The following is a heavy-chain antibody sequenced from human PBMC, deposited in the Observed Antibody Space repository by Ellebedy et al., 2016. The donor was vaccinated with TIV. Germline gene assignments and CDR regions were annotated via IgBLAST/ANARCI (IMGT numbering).Heavy chain of an antibody. CDR2: MNPNSGNT. Sequence: ASVKVSCXASGYTFTSYDINWVRQATGQGLEWMGWMNPNSGNTGYAQKFQGRVTMTRNTSISTAYMELSSLRSEDTAVYYCARDGLRVNWFDPWGQGTLVTVSS. CDR3: ARDGLRVNWFDP. J-gene: IGHJ5*02. CDR1: GYTFTSYD. V-gene: IGHV1-8*01. D-gene: IGHD5-12*01.